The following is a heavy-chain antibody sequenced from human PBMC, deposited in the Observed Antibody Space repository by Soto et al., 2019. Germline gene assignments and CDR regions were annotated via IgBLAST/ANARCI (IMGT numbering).Heavy chain of an antibody. V-gene: IGHV3-15*01. CDR3: NTEYLVGGGWHGY. D-gene: IGHD2-15*01. J-gene: IGHJ4*02. CDR2: IKSKTDGGTT. Sequence: EVQLVESGGGLVKPGGSLRVSCAASGFTFSNAWMSWVRQAPGKGLEWVGRIKSKTDGGTTNHAAPVKGRFTISRDDSKTTLYLQMNTLNTEDTAVYYCNTEYLVGGGWHGYWGQGTLVTVSS. CDR1: GFTFSNAW.